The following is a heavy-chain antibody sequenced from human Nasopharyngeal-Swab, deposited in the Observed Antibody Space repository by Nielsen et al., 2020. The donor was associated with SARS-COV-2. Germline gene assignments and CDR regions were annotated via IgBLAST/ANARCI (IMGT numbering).Heavy chain of an antibody. J-gene: IGHJ4*02. D-gene: IGHD6-19*01. CDR3: ARDGSYSSGYFDY. Sequence: VRQAPGKGLEWVSTIGSIDKYKYYADSVQGRFTISRDNAKNSPFLQMNSLGAEDTAVYYCARDGSYSSGYFDYWGQGTLVTVSS. CDR2: IGSIDKYK. V-gene: IGHV3-21*01.